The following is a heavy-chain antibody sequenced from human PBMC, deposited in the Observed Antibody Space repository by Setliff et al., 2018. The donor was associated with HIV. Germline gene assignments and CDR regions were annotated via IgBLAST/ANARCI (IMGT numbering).Heavy chain of an antibody. Sequence: GGSLRLSCASSGFTSDDYGMSWVRQRPGKGLEWVGGITWNGESTGYADSLKGRFTISRDNTKNFVFLEMTNLRPEDTALYFCAKDYGDGHNWGAFDIWGQGIMVTVSS. CDR3: AKDYGDGHNWGAFDI. J-gene: IGHJ3*02. CDR1: GFTSDDYG. D-gene: IGHD1-1*01. CDR2: ITWNGEST. V-gene: IGHV3-20*04.